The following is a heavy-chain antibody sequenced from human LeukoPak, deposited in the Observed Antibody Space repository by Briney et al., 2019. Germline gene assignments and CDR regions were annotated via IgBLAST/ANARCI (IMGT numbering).Heavy chain of an antibody. CDR3: ARVYYSSSYDYWYFDL. D-gene: IGHD6-13*01. J-gene: IGHJ2*01. Sequence: GGSLRLSCTVSGFTVSSNSMSWVRQAPGKGLEWVSFIYSDNTHYSDSVKGRFTISRDNSKNTLYLQMNSLRVEDTAVYYCARVYYSSSYDYWYFDLWGRGTLVTVSS. CDR1: GFTVSSNS. CDR2: IYSDNT. V-gene: IGHV3-53*01.